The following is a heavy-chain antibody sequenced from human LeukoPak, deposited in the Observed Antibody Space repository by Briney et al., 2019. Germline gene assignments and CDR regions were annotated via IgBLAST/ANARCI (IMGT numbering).Heavy chain of an antibody. V-gene: IGHV5-51*01. CDR3: TSFNRDGYKNFDY. D-gene: IGHD5-24*01. CDR2: IYPGDSDT. J-gene: IGHJ4*02. Sequence: ESLKISCKGSGYSFTTYWIGWVRQMPGKGLEWMGIIYPGDSDTRYSPSFQGQVTISADKSISTAYLQWSSLKASDTAMYYCTSFNRDGYKNFDYWGQGTLVTVSS. CDR1: GYSFTTYW.